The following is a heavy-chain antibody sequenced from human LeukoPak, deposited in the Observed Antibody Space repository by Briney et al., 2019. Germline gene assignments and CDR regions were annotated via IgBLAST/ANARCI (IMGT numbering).Heavy chain of an antibody. J-gene: IGHJ4*02. Sequence: GGSLRLSCAASGFRFSDAWMRWVRQAPGKGLEWVGRIKRKIDGEGTEDVESGQGRFTSSRDESKNTLPLKMHSLKVKDPAVCYCTTGYSSDYVEDYWGPGTRVSVSS. CDR1: GFRFSDAW. D-gene: IGHD6-25*01. CDR3: TTGYSSDYVEDY. V-gene: IGHV3-15*01. CDR2: IKRKIDGEGT.